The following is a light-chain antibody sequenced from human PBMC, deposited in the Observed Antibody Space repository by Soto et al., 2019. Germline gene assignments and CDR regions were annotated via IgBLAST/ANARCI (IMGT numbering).Light chain of an antibody. CDR1: SSDVGSYNY. CDR2: EVS. CDR3: SSYTSSRTL. V-gene: IGLV2-14*01. Sequence: SGLTQPASVSGSPGQSITISCTGTSSDVGSYNYVSWYQQHTGKAPKLMIYEVSDRPSGISSRFSGSKSGNTASLAISGLQTEDEADYYCSSYTSSRTLFGTGTKVTVL. J-gene: IGLJ1*01.